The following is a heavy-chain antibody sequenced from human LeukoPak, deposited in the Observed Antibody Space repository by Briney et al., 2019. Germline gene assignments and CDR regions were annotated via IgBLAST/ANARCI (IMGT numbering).Heavy chain of an antibody. CDR2: IIPIFGTA. Sequence: ASVKVSCKASGGTFSSYAISWVRQAPGQGLEWMGRIIPIFGTANYAQKFQGRVTMTRNTSISTAYMELSSLRSEDTAVYYCAGGLAMVRGVIFHYYYYYMDVWGKGTTVTVSS. CDR1: GGTFSSYA. J-gene: IGHJ6*03. V-gene: IGHV1-69*05. D-gene: IGHD3-10*01. CDR3: AGGLAMVRGVIFHYYYYYMDV.